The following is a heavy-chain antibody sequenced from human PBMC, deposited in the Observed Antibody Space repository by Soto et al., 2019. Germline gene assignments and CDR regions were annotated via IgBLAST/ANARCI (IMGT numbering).Heavy chain of an antibody. D-gene: IGHD3-3*01. CDR2: IYHSGST. CDR3: ARDGDEWFARFDP. J-gene: IGHJ5*02. V-gene: IGHV4-30-2*01. Sequence: QLQLQESGSGLVKPSQTLSLTCAVSGGSISSGGYSWSWIRQPPGKGLEWIGYIYHSGSTYYNPSPKSRVXXSXDXSKNQFSLKLSSVTAADTAVYYCARDGDEWFARFDPWGQGTLVTVSS. CDR1: GGSISSGGYS.